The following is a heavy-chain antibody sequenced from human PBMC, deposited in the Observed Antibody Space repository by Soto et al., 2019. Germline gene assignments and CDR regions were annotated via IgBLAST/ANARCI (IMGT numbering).Heavy chain of an antibody. CDR2: IRSKADSYMT. CDR1: GFSFSGSP. CDR3: TSGYNYGMYYFDN. D-gene: IGHD5-18*01. J-gene: IGHJ4*02. Sequence: GGSLRLSCAASGFSFSGSPMHWVRQASGKGLEWLGRIRSKADSYMTAYAASARGRFTISRDDSKSTVYLQMYSLKTEDTAVYFCTSGYNYGMYYFDNWGQGSVVTVS. V-gene: IGHV3-73*01.